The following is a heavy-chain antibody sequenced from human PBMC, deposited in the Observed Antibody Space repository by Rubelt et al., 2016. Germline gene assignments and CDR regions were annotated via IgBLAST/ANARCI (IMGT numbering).Heavy chain of an antibody. CDR3: ASIVGATKTVDY. D-gene: IGHD1-26*01. CDR2: ISGSGGST. CDR1: GFTFSNYA. Sequence: VHLAESGGGVVQPGRSLRLSCAASGFTFSNYAMSWVRQAPGKGLEWVSTISGSGGSTSSADSVKGRFTISRDSSKNMLYLQMNSLRAEETAGYYCASIVGATKTVDYWGQGTLVTVSS. V-gene: IGHV3-23*04. J-gene: IGHJ4*02.